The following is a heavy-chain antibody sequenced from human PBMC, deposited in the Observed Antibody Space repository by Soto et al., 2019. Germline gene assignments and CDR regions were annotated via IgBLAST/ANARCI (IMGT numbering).Heavy chain of an antibody. D-gene: IGHD6-13*01. CDR1: GYSFTSYW. J-gene: IGHJ6*02. CDR2: IYPGDSDT. CDR3: ASRDDSSSWYSDYYYGMDV. Sequence: GESLKISCKGSGYSFTSYWIGWVRQMPGKGLEWMGIIYPGDSDTRYSPSFQGQVTISADKSISTAYLQWSSLKASDTAMYYCASRDDSSSWYSDYYYGMDVWGQGTTVTVS. V-gene: IGHV5-51*01.